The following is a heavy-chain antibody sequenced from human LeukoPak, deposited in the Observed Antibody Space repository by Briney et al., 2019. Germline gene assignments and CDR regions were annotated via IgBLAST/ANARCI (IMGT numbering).Heavy chain of an antibody. J-gene: IGHJ4*02. CDR2: IKQDGSEK. CDR3: ARDGVPTAIRAYYFDY. V-gene: IGHV3-7*01. CDR1: GFTFSSYW. D-gene: IGHD2-2*02. Sequence: GGSLRLSCAASGFTFSSYWMSWVRQAPGKGLEWVANIKQDGSEKYYVDSVKGRFTISRDNAKNSLYLQMNSLRAEDTAVYYCARDGVPTAIRAYYFDYWGQGTLVTVSS.